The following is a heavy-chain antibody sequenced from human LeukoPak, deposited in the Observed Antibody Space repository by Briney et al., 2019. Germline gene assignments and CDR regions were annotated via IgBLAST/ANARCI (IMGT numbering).Heavy chain of an antibody. CDR2: INPSGGST. CDR3: ARVNYCSSTSCYWGLDY. Sequence: ASVKVSCKASGYTFTSYYMHWVRQAPGQGLEGRGIINPSGGSTSYAQKFQGRVTMTRDTSTSTVYMELSSLRSEDTAVYYCARVNYCSSTSCYWGLDYWGQGTLVTVSS. V-gene: IGHV1-46*01. J-gene: IGHJ4*02. D-gene: IGHD2-2*01. CDR1: GYTFTSYY.